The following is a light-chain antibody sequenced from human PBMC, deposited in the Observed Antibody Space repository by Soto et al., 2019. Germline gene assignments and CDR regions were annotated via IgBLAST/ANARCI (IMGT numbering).Light chain of an antibody. CDR2: DVS. J-gene: IGLJ1*01. CDR1: SSDVGAYNY. V-gene: IGLV2-14*01. Sequence: QSALTQPASVSGSPGQSITISCTGTSSDVGAYNYVSWYQQHPGKAPKLMIYDVSHRPSGVSHRFSGSKSGNTASLTISGLQAEDEADYYCGSYTTSSNYVFVTGTKLTVL. CDR3: GSYTTSSNYV.